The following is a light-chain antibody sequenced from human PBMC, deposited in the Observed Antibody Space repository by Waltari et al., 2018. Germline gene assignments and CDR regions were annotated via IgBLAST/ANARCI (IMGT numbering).Light chain of an antibody. CDR3: SSYTSTSTLWV. J-gene: IGLJ3*02. V-gene: IGLV2-14*03. CDR2: DVS. CDR1: SSDVGGYNY. Sequence: QSALTQPASVSGSPGQSITISCTGPSSDVGGYNYVSWYQHHPGKAPKLMIYDVSNRPSGVSNRFSGSKSGNTASLTISGLQAEDEADYYCSSYTSTSTLWVFGGGTKLTVL.